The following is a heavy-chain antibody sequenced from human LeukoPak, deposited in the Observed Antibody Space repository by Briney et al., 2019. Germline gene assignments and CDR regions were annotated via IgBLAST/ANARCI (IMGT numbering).Heavy chain of an antibody. CDR3: ARDYYDSSGYYHVGYFDY. Sequence: GGSVRLSCAASGFTFSSYWMSWVRQAPGRGLEGVANIKQDGSEKYYVDSVKGRFTISRDNAKNSLYLQMNSLRAEDTAVYYCARDYYDSSGYYHVGYFDYWGQGTLVTVSS. CDR1: GFTFSSYW. CDR2: IKQDGSEK. D-gene: IGHD3-22*01. J-gene: IGHJ4*02. V-gene: IGHV3-7*01.